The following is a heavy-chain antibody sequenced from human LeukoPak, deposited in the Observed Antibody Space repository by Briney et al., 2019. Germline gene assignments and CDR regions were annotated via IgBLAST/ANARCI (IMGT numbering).Heavy chain of an antibody. CDR3: ARASAGAPFDL. V-gene: IGHV3-30*04. J-gene: IGHJ2*01. D-gene: IGHD3-10*01. CDR2: LSTIGGRE. CDR1: GFTFSSYS. Sequence: GGSLRLSCAASGFTFSSYSMHWVRQAPGKGLEWAAVLSTIGGREYYADSVKGRFTISRDTSKNTLYLQMDGLRVEDTALYYCARASAGAPFDLWGRGTLVTVSS.